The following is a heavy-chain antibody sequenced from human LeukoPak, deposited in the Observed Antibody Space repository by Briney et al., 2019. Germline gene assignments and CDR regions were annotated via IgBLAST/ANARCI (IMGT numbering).Heavy chain of an antibody. CDR3: ARAEVIAIFDY. D-gene: IGHD2-21*01. J-gene: IGHJ4*02. V-gene: IGHV3-66*02. Sequence: PGGSLRLSCAASGFTVSSYYMSWVRQAPGKGLEWVSIIYSGGSTYYADSVKGRFTISRDNSQNTVYLQMNRLRGEDTAVYYCARAEVIAIFDYWGQGTLVTVSS. CDR1: GFTVSSYY. CDR2: IYSGGST.